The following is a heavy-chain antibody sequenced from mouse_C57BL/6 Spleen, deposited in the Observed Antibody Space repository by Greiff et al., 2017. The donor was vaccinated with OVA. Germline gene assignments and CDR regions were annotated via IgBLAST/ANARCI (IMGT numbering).Heavy chain of an antibody. D-gene: IGHD3-2*02. V-gene: IGHV1-85*01. J-gene: IGHJ3*01. CDR3: ARHTAQATGAWFAY. CDR2: IYPRDGST. Sequence: QVQLQQSGPELVKPGASVKLSCKASGYTFTSYDINWVKQRPGQGLEWIGWIYPRDGSTKYNEKFKGKATLTVDTSSSTAYMELHSLTSEDSAVYFCARHTAQATGAWFAYWGQGTLVTVSA. CDR1: GYTFTSYD.